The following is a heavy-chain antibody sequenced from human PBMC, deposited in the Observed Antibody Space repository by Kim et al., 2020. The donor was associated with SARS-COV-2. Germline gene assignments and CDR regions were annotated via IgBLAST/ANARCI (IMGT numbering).Heavy chain of an antibody. CDR2: ISGSSGYT. Sequence: GGSLRLSCAASGFTFGDSYMNWIRQTPGKGLEWLSYISGSSGYTYYADSVKGRFTISRDNAKNSLYLQMNSLRVEDTAVYFCARSYSSGCYDCWGQGTLGTVSS. J-gene: IGHJ4*02. D-gene: IGHD6-19*01. V-gene: IGHV3-11*06. CDR3: ARSYSSGCYDC. CDR1: GFTFGDSY.